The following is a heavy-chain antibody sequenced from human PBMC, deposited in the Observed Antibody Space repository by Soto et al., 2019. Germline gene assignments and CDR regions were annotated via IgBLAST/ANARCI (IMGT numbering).Heavy chain of an antibody. J-gene: IGHJ4*02. D-gene: IGHD3-22*01. V-gene: IGHV4-31*03. CDR3: AGLRPHYFDSSPSVEXY. CDR2: MRHSGST. CDR1: GESISSADFY. Sequence: SETLSLTCTVSGESISSADFYWSWIRQHPGKGLEWIGYMRHSGSTFYNPSLRSRLHISVGTSANQFSLRLTSVTAADTAVYYCAGLRPHYFDSSPSVEXYWGQGTLVTVSS.